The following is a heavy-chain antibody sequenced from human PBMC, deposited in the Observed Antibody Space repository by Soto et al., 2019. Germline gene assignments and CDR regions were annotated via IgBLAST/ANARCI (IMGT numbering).Heavy chain of an antibody. CDR3: AIQNDFWSGTLQGFDP. D-gene: IGHD3-3*01. CDR2: FDPEDGET. V-gene: IGHV1-24*01. J-gene: IGHJ5*02. CDR1: GYTITELS. Sequence: GASVKVSCKVSGYTITELSMHWVRQAPGKGLEWMGGFDPEDGETIYAQKFQGRVTMTEDTSTDTAYMELSSLRSEDTAVYYCAIQNDFWSGTLQGFDPWGQGTLVTVSS.